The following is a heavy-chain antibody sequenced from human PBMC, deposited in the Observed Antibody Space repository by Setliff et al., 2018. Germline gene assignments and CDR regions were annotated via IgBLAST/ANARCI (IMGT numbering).Heavy chain of an antibody. J-gene: IGHJ4*02. CDR2: IYSSGNT. V-gene: IGHV4-39*01. CDR1: GASISTYYY. CDR3: SATDDYGGSQYYLDY. D-gene: IGHD3-10*01. Sequence: SETLSLTCDVSGASISTYYYWGWVRQPPGKGLEWIASIYSSGNTYYNPSLKSRVTISVDTSKNQFSLNLNSVTAADTAVYYCSATDDYGGSQYYLDYWGQGTLVTVSS.